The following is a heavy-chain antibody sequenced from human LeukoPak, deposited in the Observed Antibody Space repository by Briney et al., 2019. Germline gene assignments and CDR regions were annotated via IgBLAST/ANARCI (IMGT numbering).Heavy chain of an antibody. J-gene: IGHJ5*02. V-gene: IGHV3-23*01. D-gene: IGHD6-13*01. CDR2: ISGSGGST. CDR3: AKGGQSYSSSWYGFDP. Sequence: GGSLRLSCAASGFTLSSYAMSWVRQAPGKGLEWVSAISGSGGSTYYADSVKGRFTISRDNSKNTLYLQMNSLRAEDTAVYYCAKGGQSYSSSWYGFDPWGQGTLVTVSS. CDR1: GFTLSSYA.